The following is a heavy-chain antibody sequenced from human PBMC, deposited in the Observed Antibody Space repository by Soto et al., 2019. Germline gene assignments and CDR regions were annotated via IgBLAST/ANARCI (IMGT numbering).Heavy chain of an antibody. CDR2: ISAYNGNT. CDR1: GYSFTNYG. V-gene: IGHV1-18*01. Sequence: QDQLVPSGVEVKKPGASVKVYCKASGYSFTNYGITWVRQAPGKGFEWLGWISAYNGNTNYAQKFQDRVTMTTDAAMSTAYFELRILRSDDTTVDYCARDRGVAPRVAGNIHYYSYMDVWGKGTTGNVSS. D-gene: IGHD6-19*01. CDR3: ARDRGVAPRVAGNIHYYSYMDV. J-gene: IGHJ6*03.